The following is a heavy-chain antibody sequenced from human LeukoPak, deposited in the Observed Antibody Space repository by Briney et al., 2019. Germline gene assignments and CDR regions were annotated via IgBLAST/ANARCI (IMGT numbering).Heavy chain of an antibody. CDR3: AKGLYDSSGYYGLRWAEYFQH. V-gene: IGHV3-23*01. CDR2: ISGSGGSP. J-gene: IGHJ1*01. Sequence: GGSLRLSCAASGFTFSSYAMSWVRQAPGKGLEWVSAISGSGGSPYYADSVKGRFTISRDNSKNTLYLQMNSLRAEDTAVYYCAKGLYDSSGYYGLRWAEYFQHWGQGTLVTVSS. CDR1: GFTFSSYA. D-gene: IGHD3-22*01.